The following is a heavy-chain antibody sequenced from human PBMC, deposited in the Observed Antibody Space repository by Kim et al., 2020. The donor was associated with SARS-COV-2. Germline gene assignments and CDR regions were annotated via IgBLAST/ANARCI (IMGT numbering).Heavy chain of an antibody. CDR1: GGIFSSFA. Sequence: SVKASCKASGGIFSSFAFSWVRQAPGLGLEWMAGIIPMFGKTNYAQQFQGRVTITADKATSTAYMELSSLTSEDTAVYYWSRSYFPSGVAQYYFEYWGQGALVTVSS. D-gene: IGHD1-26*01. V-gene: IGHV1-69*06. J-gene: IGHJ4*02. CDR3: SRSYFPSGVAQYYFEY. CDR2: IIPMFGKT.